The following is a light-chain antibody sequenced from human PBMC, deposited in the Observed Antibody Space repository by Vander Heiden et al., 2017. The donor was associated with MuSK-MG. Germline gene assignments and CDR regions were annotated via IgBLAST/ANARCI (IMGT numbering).Light chain of an antibody. CDR1: SSDVGGYNY. V-gene: IGLV2-14*03. CDR2: DVT. J-gene: IGLJ1*01. CDR3: RSYKSSSTLLV. Sequence: QSALTQPASVSGSPGQSITISCTGISSDVGGYNYVSWYQQHPGKAPKLVMYDVTHRPSGASNRFSGYQSGNTASLTISGLQAEDEAEYYCRSYKSSSTLLVFGTGTKVTVL.